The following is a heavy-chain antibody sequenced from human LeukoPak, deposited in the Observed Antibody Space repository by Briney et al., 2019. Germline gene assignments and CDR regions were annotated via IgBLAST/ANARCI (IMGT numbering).Heavy chain of an antibody. Sequence: GGSLRLSYAASGFTFSSYSMNWVRQAPGKGLEWVSSISSSSSYIYYADSVKGRFTISRDNAKNSLYLQMNSLRAEDTAVYYCAREDRDGYNYDYWGQGTLVTVSS. CDR2: ISSSSSYI. D-gene: IGHD5-24*01. CDR1: GFTFSSYS. CDR3: AREDRDGYNYDY. V-gene: IGHV3-21*01. J-gene: IGHJ4*02.